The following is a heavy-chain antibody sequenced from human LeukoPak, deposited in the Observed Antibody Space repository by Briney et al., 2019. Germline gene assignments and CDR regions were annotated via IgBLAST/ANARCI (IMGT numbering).Heavy chain of an antibody. CDR1: GFTFSTYA. CDR2: ISGSGGSST. CDR3: AKIDLTTANFDY. D-gene: IGHD4-11*01. J-gene: IGHJ4*02. Sequence: GGSLRLSCAASGFTFSTYAMGWARQAPGKGLEWVSSISGSGGSSTYYADSVKGRFTISRDNSKNTLYLQMNSPRAEDTAVYYCAKIDLTTANFDYWGQGTLVTVSS. V-gene: IGHV3-23*01.